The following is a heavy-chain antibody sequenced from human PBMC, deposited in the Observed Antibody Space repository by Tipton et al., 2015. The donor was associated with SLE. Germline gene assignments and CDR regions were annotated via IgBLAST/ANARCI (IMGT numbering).Heavy chain of an antibody. D-gene: IGHD1-26*01. J-gene: IGHJ6*02. CDR1: GGSISSSSYS. CDR2: IYSGGRT. CDR3: ATGRGADGYYTYGLDV. V-gene: IGHV4-39*01. Sequence: TLSLTCTVSGGSISSSSYSWGWIRQPPGTGLEWIGNIYSGGRTYYNPSLKSRVTMFVDTSKNQFSLRLTSVTAADTAVYYCATGRGADGYYTYGLDVWGQGATVTVSS.